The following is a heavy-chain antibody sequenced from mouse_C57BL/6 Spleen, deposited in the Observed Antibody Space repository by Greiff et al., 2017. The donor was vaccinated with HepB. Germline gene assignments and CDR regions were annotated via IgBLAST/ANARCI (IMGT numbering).Heavy chain of an antibody. Sequence: QVQLQQPGAELVRPGSSVKLSCTASGFTFTNYWMHWVKQRPIQGLEWIGNIDPSDSETHYNQKFKDKATLTVDKSSSTAYLQLSSLTSEDSAVYYCASGVYGSRGWYVDVWGTGTTVTVYS. CDR1: GFTFTNYW. J-gene: IGHJ1*03. D-gene: IGHD1-1*01. V-gene: IGHV1-52*01. CDR3: ASGVYGSRGWYVDV. CDR2: IDPSDSET.